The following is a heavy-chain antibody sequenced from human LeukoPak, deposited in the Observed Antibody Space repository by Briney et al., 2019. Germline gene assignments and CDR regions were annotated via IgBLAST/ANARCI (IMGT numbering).Heavy chain of an antibody. J-gene: IGHJ4*02. CDR1: GGTFSSYA. CDR3: AADPGHYDSSGYYYVFDY. Sequence: SVKVSCKASGGTFSSYAISWVRQARGQRLEWIGWIVVGSGNTNYAQKFQERVTITRDMSTSTAYMELSSLRSEDTAVYYCAADPGHYDSSGYYYVFDYWGQGTLVTVSS. D-gene: IGHD3-22*01. CDR2: IVVGSGNT. V-gene: IGHV1-58*02.